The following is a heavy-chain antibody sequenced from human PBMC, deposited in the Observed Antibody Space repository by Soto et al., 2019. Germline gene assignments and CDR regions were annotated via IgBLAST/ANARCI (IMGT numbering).Heavy chain of an antibody. Sequence: SETLSLTCTVSGGSISSYYWSWIRQPPGKGLEWIGYIYYSGSTNYNPSLKSRVTISVDTSKNQFSLKLSSVTAADTAVYYCARHHIAVTTSDYWGQGTLVTVSS. J-gene: IGHJ4*02. V-gene: IGHV4-59*08. CDR2: IYYSGST. CDR3: ARHHIAVTTSDY. D-gene: IGHD6-19*01. CDR1: GGSISSYY.